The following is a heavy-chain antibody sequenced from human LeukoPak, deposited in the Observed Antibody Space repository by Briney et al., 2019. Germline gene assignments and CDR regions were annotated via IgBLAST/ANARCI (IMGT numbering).Heavy chain of an antibody. J-gene: IGHJ4*02. V-gene: IGHV7-4-1*02. CDR1: GYTFTGYY. Sequence: ASVKVSCKASGYTFTGYYMNWVRQAPGQGLEWMGWINTNTGNPTYAQGFTGRFVFSLDTSVGTAYLQISSLKAEDTAVYYCARTSFKLPDYWGQGTLVTVSS. CDR3: ARTSFKLPDY. D-gene: IGHD1-7*01. CDR2: INTNTGNP.